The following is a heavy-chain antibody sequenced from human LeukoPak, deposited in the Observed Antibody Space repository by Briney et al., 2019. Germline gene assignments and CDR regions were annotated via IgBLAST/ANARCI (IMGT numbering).Heavy chain of an antibody. CDR1: GGSISSYY. CDR2: IYYSGST. V-gene: IGHV4-59*01. D-gene: IGHD4-23*01. J-gene: IGHJ3*02. Sequence: SETLSLTCTVSGGSISSYYWSWIRQPPGKGLEWIGYIYYSGSTNYNPSLKSRVTISVDTSKNQFSLKLSSVTAADTAVYYCAREEGRLRWSIWGQGTMVTVSS. CDR3: AREEGRLRWSI.